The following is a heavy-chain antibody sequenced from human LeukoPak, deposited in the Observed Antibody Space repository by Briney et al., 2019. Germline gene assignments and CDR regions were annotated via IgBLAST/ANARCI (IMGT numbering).Heavy chain of an antibody. CDR1: GFTFSDYI. CDR2: IRRGANSYTT. Sequence: GGSLRLSCAASGFTFSDYILDWVRQAPGKGLEWVGRIRRGANSYTTEYAASVKGRLTISRDDSKNSLYLHMNGLKTEDTAVYHCSRDGGEGGNSAFDIWGQGTMVTVSS. CDR3: SRDGGEGGNSAFDI. V-gene: IGHV3-72*01. D-gene: IGHD3-16*01. J-gene: IGHJ3*02.